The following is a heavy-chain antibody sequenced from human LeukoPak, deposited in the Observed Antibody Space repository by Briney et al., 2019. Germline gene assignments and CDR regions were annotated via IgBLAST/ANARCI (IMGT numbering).Heavy chain of an antibody. Sequence: SETLSLTCTVSSGSVNSYYWSWIRPPPGKGLEWIGYIYYSGRTNYNPSLKSRVSISVDTSKNQFSLKLSSVTAADTAVYYCARDFRGSVDAFDIWGQGTMVAVSS. CDR1: SGSVNSYY. J-gene: IGHJ3*02. V-gene: IGHV4-59*02. CDR2: IYYSGRT. CDR3: ARDFRGSVDAFDI.